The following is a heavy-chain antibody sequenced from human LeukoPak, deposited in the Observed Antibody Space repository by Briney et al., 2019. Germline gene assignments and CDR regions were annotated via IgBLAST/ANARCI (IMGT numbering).Heavy chain of an antibody. CDR3: ARHPFYYDSSGDAFDI. D-gene: IGHD3-22*01. J-gene: IGHJ3*02. CDR1: GYSISSGYY. CDR2: INHSGST. Sequence: SETLSLTCTVSGYSISSGYYWGWIRQPPGKGLEWIGEINHSGSTNYNPSLKSRVTISVDTSKNHFSLRLSSVTAADTAVYYCARHPFYYDSSGDAFDIWGQGTMVTVSS. V-gene: IGHV4-38-2*02.